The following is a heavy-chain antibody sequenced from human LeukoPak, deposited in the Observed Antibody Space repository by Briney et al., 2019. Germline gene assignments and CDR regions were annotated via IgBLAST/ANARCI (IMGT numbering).Heavy chain of an antibody. V-gene: IGHV2-26*01. D-gene: IGHD3-3*01. CDR1: GFSLSNARMG. CDR3: ARMGRYVFWSGYQGNWFDP. Sequence: SGPVLVKPTETLTLTCTVSGFSLSNARMGVSWVRQPPGKALEWLAHIFSNDEKSYSTCLKSRLTISKDTSKSQVVLTMTNMDPVDTATYYCARMGRYVFWSGYQGNWFDPWGQGTPVTVSS. J-gene: IGHJ5*02. CDR2: IFSNDEK.